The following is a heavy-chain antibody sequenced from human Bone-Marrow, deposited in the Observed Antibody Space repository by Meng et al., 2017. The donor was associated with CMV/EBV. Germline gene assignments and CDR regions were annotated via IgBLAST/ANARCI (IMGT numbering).Heavy chain of an antibody. CDR1: GFTFSNYA. CDR3: ARDFWRGLDY. Sequence: GESLKISCAASGFTFSNYAMSWFRQAPGKGLEWVSSMSDSGEVTYYADSVKGRFTISRDNAKNSLYLQMNSLRAEDTALYYCARDFWRGLDYWGQGTLVTVSS. CDR2: MSDSGEVT. J-gene: IGHJ4*02. D-gene: IGHD3-3*01. V-gene: IGHV3-20*04.